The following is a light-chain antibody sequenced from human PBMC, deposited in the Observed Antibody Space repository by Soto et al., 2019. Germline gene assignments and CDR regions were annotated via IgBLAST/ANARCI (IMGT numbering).Light chain of an antibody. Sequence: EIELTQSPSSLSASVGDRVTITCRTSHSFSRFLKWYQQKPGQAPKLLIYAATTLQTGVPSRFSGGGSGTDFSVTFISLQPEDFPTSYCQQTYGTAPVTFGPGTTLYVK. J-gene: IGKJ3*01. CDR3: QQTYGTAPVT. CDR2: AAT. CDR1: HSFSRF. V-gene: IGKV1-39*01.